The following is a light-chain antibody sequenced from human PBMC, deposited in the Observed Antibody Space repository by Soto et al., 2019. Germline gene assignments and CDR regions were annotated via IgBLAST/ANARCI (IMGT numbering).Light chain of an antibody. V-gene: IGKV1-5*01. J-gene: IGKJ1*01. CDR2: DAS. CDR3: QQYTTFSRA. Sequence: DIQMTQSPSPLSASVGDRVTITCRASQTIRTRLAWYQQKPGKAPKLLIYDASTLDSGVPSRFGGSGSETDFTLTISGRQPDDFATYYCQQYTTFSRAFGQGTTVDI. CDR1: QTIRTR.